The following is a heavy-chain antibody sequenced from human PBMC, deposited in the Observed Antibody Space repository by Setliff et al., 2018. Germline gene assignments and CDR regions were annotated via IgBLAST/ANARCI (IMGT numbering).Heavy chain of an antibody. CDR1: GYTFRNYA. CDR3: ARGPDYYANSGFYRIDY. J-gene: IGHJ4*01. D-gene: IGHD3-22*01. V-gene: IGHV1-18*01. CDR2: ISVYNGDT. Sequence: GASVKVSCKASGYTFRNYAFAWVRQAPGQGLEWVGWISVYNGDTNYAQKFQGRVTLAADYMELSSLTSEDTAVYYCARGPDYYANSGFYRIDYWGHGTLVTVSS.